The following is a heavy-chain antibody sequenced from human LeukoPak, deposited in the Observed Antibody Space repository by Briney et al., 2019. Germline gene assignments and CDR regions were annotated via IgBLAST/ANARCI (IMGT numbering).Heavy chain of an antibody. Sequence: SGGSLRLSCAASGFTFSNAWMSWVRQAPGKGLEWVGRIKSKTDGGTTDYAAPVKDRFTISRDDSKNTLYLQMNSLKTEDTAVYYCTTATSRVWEYYYYYYMDVWGKGTTVTVSS. D-gene: IGHD3-16*01. CDR3: TTATSRVWEYYYYYYMDV. CDR2: IKSKTDGGTT. J-gene: IGHJ6*03. V-gene: IGHV3-15*01. CDR1: GFTFSNAW.